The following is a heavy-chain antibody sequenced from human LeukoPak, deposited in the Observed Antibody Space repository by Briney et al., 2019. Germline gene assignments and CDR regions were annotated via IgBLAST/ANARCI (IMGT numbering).Heavy chain of an antibody. J-gene: IGHJ4*02. V-gene: IGHV3-64*01. CDR1: GFTFSGYA. Sequence: GGSLRLSCAASGFTFSGYAMHWVRQAPGKGLEYVSAISTTGGRTYYVNPVRGRFTISRDNSKNTLYLQMGSLRTEDTAVYYCAKDRRYFDYLYFDYWGQGTLVTVSS. CDR3: AKDRRYFDYLYFDY. D-gene: IGHD3-9*01. CDR2: ISTTGGRT.